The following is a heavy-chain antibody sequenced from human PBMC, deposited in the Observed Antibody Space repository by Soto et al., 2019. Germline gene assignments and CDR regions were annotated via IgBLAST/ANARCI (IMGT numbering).Heavy chain of an antibody. Sequence: GGSLRLSCTASGFTFSSYAMHWVRQAPGKGLEWVAVISYDGSNKYYADSVKGRFTISRDNSKNTLYLQMNSLRAEDTAVYYCARGILSIAVAGHFDYWGQGTLVTVSS. V-gene: IGHV3-30-3*01. CDR1: GFTFSSYA. CDR3: ARGILSIAVAGHFDY. J-gene: IGHJ4*02. D-gene: IGHD6-19*01. CDR2: ISYDGSNK.